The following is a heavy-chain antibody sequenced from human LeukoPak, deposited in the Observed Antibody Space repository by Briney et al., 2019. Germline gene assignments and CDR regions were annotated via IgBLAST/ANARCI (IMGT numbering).Heavy chain of an antibody. CDR1: GFSFGASA. CDR3: ARDNYDSSGYYFD. Sequence: GGSLKLSCAASGFSFGASAMHWVRQAPGKGLEWVSYISSSGSTTHYADSVKGRFTISRDNAKKSLYLQMNSLRAEDTAVYYCARDNYDSSGYYFDWGQGTLVTVSS. V-gene: IGHV3-48*03. D-gene: IGHD3-22*01. J-gene: IGHJ4*02. CDR2: ISSSGSTT.